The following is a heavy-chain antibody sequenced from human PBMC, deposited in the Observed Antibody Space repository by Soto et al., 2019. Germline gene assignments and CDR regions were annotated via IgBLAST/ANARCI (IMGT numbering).Heavy chain of an antibody. J-gene: IGHJ3*02. CDR3: TRVNIENSDGLYNAFDI. D-gene: IGHD5-18*01. V-gene: IGHV1-2*02. CDR2: MNPKSGGA. CDR1: GYTFTDYY. Sequence: ASVKVSCKTSGYTFTDYYTHWVRQAPGQGLEWMGWMNPKSGGAYFAQKFQGRVTLTRDTSIGTAYIEVNSLTSDDTAVYFCTRVNIENSDGLYNAFDIWRKGTTVIVSS.